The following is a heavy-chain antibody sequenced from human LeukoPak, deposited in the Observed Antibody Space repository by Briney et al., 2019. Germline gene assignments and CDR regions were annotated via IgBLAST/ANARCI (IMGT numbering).Heavy chain of an antibody. CDR3: AKDREGSGYPGAFDI. J-gene: IGHJ3*02. CDR2: ISGSGGST. D-gene: IGHD3-22*01. V-gene: IGHV3-23*01. CDR1: GFTVSSNY. Sequence: GGSLRLSCAASGFTVSSNYMSWVRQAPGKGLEWVSAISGSGGSTYYADSVKGRFTISRDNSKNTLYLQMNSLRAEDTAVYYCAKDREGSGYPGAFDIWGQGTMVTVSS.